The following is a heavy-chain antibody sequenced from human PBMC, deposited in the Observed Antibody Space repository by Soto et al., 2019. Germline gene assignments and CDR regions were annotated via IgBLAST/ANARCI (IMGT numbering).Heavy chain of an antibody. CDR1: DSSINSSMYY. Sequence: PSETLSLTRHFSDSSINSSMYYLGWHRLPPGKGLEWIGSIYYSGSTYYNPSLKSRVTISVDTSKNQFSLKLSSVTAADTAVYYCARREQWLVRDYFDDWGQGSLVTVSS. CDR3: ARREQWLVRDYFDD. J-gene: IGHJ4*02. D-gene: IGHD6-19*01. CDR2: IYYSGST. V-gene: IGHV4-39*01.